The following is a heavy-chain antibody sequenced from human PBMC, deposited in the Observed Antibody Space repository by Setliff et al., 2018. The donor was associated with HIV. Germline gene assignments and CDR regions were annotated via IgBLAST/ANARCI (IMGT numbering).Heavy chain of an antibody. V-gene: IGHV4-61*10. Sequence: SETLSLTCTVSGDYVNRWSYYWSWIRQPAGKGLEWVGHISPSGDTNYNPSMKSRVVISLDKPKNQFSLKLSSVTAADTAVYYCARGTMLVVAATPGRQWRAHFDYWGQGTLVTVSS. CDR1: GDYVNRWSYY. J-gene: IGHJ4*02. CDR3: ARGTMLVVAATPGRQWRAHFDY. D-gene: IGHD2-15*01. CDR2: ISPSGDT.